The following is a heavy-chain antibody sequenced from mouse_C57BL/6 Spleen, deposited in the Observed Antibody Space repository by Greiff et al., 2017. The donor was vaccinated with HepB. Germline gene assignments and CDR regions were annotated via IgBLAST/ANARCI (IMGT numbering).Heavy chain of an antibody. CDR2: INPSNGGT. CDR3: ARNLLLRSHWYFDV. D-gene: IGHD1-1*01. CDR1: GYTFTSYW. V-gene: IGHV1-53*01. Sequence: VQLQQPGTELVKPGASVKLSCKASGYTFTSYWMHWVKQRPGQGLEWIGNINPSNGGTNYNEKFKSKATLTVDKSSSTAYMQLSSLTSEDSAVYYCARNLLLRSHWYFDVWGTGTTVTVSS. J-gene: IGHJ1*03.